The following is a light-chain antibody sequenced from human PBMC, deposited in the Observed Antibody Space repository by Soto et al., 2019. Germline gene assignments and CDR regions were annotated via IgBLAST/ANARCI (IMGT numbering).Light chain of an antibody. Sequence: EIVFTQFPGTLSFSPGGGATLSLRASQSISDTLAWYQQKPGQAPRLLIYGASTRAPGFPARFSGSGSGTDFTLTISSLQSEDFAVYYCQQFNNWPWTFGQGTKVE. CDR3: QQFNNWPWT. J-gene: IGKJ1*01. V-gene: IGKV3-15*01. CDR2: GAS. CDR1: QSISDT.